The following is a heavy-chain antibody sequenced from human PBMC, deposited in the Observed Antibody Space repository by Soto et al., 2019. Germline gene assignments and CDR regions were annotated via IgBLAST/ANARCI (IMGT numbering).Heavy chain of an antibody. CDR2: ISGSGGST. CDR1: GFTFSSYA. J-gene: IGHJ4*02. CDR3: AKAPVIAVAGTSDY. Sequence: GGSLRLSCAASGFTFSSYAMSWVRQAPGKGLEWVSAISGSGGSTYYADSVKGRFTISRDNSKNTLYLQMNSLRAEDTAVYYCAKAPVIAVAGTSDYWGQGTLVTVSS. D-gene: IGHD6-19*01. V-gene: IGHV3-23*01.